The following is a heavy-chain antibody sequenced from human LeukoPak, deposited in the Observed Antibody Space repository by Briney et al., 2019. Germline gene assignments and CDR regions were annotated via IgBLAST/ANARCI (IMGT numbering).Heavy chain of an antibody. V-gene: IGHV3-30*04. Sequence: PGGSLRLSCAASGFTFSSYAMHWVRQAPGKGLEWVAVISYDGSNKYYADSVKGRFTISRDNSKNTLYLQMNSLRAEDTAVYYCARDAVAARRGYYFDYWGREPWSPSPQ. CDR2: ISYDGSNK. D-gene: IGHD6-6*01. CDR3: ARDAVAARRGYYFDY. CDR1: GFTFSSYA. J-gene: IGHJ4*02.